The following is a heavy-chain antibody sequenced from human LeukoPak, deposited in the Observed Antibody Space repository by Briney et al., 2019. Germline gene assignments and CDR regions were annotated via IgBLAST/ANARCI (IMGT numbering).Heavy chain of an antibody. V-gene: IGHV1-8*02. J-gene: IGHJ4*02. CDR2: ISPNSGKT. CDR1: GYTFTSYD. Sequence: GASVKVSCKASGYTFTSYDVNWVRQATGQGLEWMGGISPNSGKTDYAQKFQGRVTMTRDISITTAYMELSSLRSEHTAVYYCARGQSEGSDYWGQGTLVTVSS. D-gene: IGHD3-10*01. CDR3: ARGQSEGSDY.